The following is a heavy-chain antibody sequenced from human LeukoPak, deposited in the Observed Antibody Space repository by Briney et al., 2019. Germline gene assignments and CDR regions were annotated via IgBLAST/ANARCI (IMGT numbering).Heavy chain of an antibody. CDR2: INPDGSVS. V-gene: IGHV3-7*01. J-gene: IGHJ4*02. CDR3: ARDPHYGALDY. D-gene: IGHD3-16*01. CDR1: GFTFSGYA. Sequence: GGSLRLSCAASGFTFSGYAMTWVRQAPGRGLEWVAIINPDGSVSSYVDSVRGRFTISRDNAGNSLFLQMNNLRAEDTALYFCARDPHYGALDYWGQGTLVTVSS.